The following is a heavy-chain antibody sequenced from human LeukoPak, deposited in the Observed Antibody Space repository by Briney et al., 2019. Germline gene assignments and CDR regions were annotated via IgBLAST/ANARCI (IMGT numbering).Heavy chain of an antibody. D-gene: IGHD2-15*01. Sequence: SQTLSLTCAISGDSVSSNSVTWNWIRQSPSRGLEWLARTYYRSKWYNDYAVSVEGRITINPDTSKNQFSLQLNSVTPEDTAMYYCTRARGGSLDYWGQGTSVTVSS. CDR3: TRARGGSLDY. CDR2: TYYRSKWYN. CDR1: GDSVSSNSVT. V-gene: IGHV6-1*01. J-gene: IGHJ4*02.